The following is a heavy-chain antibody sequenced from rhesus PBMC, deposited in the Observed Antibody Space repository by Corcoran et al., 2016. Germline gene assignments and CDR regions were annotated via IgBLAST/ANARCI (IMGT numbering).Heavy chain of an antibody. Sequence: EVQMVESGAGLVQPVGFLRLSFVASAFTFSESWMNWLRQAPGTGIEWVDRIWGAHDSATPDSSASVKSKFPISRDESKETLYQQMTRLKIEDTAVYYCTTGRCGIYNDYWGQGALVTVSS. CDR2: IWGAHDSATP. CDR1: AFTFSESW. CDR3: TTGRCGIYNDY. V-gene: IGHV3-30*02. J-gene: IGHJ4*01. D-gene: IGHD2-27*01.